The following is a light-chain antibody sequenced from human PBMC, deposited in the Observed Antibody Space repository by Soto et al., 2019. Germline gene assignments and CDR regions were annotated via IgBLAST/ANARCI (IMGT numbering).Light chain of an antibody. CDR3: QQYNNWPRT. CDR2: GAS. V-gene: IGKV3-15*01. Sequence: EIVMTQSPATLSVSPGERATLSSRTSQSVYNNLAWYQQTPGQAPRLLIYGASTRATGIPARFSGSGSGTEFTLTISSLQSEDLAVYYCQQYNNWPRTFGQGTKVEIK. CDR1: QSVYNN. J-gene: IGKJ1*01.